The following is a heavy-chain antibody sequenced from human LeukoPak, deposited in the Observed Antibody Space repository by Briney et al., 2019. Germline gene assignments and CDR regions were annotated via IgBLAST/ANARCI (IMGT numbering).Heavy chain of an antibody. V-gene: IGHV3-23*01. CDR3: AKDLPYGDSGDAFDI. J-gene: IGHJ3*02. D-gene: IGHD4/OR15-4a*01. CDR2: ISGSGGNT. CDR1: GFTSSSYA. Sequence: GGSLRLSCAASGFTSSSYAMSWVRQAPEKGLEWVSGISGSGGNTYYADSVKGRFTISRDNSKNTLYLQMNSLRAEDTAVYYCAKDLPYGDSGDAFDIWGQGTMVTVSS.